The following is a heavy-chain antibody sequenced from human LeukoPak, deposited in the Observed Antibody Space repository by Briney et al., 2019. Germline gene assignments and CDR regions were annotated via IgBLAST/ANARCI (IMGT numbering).Heavy chain of an antibody. CDR3: ARVDYYDSSGGSDY. D-gene: IGHD3-22*01. CDR2: INHSGST. J-gene: IGHJ4*02. Sequence: SETLSLTCAVYGGSFSGYYWSWIRQPRGKGLEWIGEINHSGSTNYNPSLKSRVTISVDTSKNQFSLKLSSVTAADTAVYYCARVDYYDSSGGSDYWGQGTLVTVSS. V-gene: IGHV4-34*01. CDR1: GGSFSGYY.